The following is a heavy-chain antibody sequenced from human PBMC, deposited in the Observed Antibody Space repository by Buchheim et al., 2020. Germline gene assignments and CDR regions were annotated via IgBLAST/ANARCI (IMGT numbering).Heavy chain of an antibody. D-gene: IGHD3-9*01. CDR2: IKQDGGEE. CDR3: ARAATGYFFDY. Sequence: EVQLVESGGGSVQPGGSLRLSCAASGMTFSGSWMSWVRQAPGKGLEWVAYIKQDGGEENYVDSVRGRFTIPRDHAKNSLYLQMNSLRAEDTAVYYCARAATGYFFDYWGQGTL. V-gene: IGHV3-7*01. CDR1: GMTFSGSW. J-gene: IGHJ4*02.